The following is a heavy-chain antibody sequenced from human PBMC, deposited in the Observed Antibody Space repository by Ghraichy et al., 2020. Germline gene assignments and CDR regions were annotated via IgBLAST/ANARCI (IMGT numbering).Heavy chain of an antibody. D-gene: IGHD3-16*02. J-gene: IGHJ6*02. Sequence: ERVGRIKKKADGGTEEYATTVKGRFIILRDDSKNTMYLQMNSLKSEDTAVYYCSTEYIWGNNRYRNIYKGLDVWGQGTTVTVSS. CDR2: IKKKADGGTE. V-gene: IGHV3-15*01. CDR3: STEYIWGNNRYRNIYKGLDV.